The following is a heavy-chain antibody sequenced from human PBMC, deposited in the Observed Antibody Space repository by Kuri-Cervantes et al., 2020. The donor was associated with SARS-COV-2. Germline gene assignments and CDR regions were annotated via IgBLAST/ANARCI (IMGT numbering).Heavy chain of an antibody. Sequence: ETLSLTCAASGFTFTTYALTWVRQAPGERLEWVSAITGGDESTFYADSVKGRFTIYRDNSKNTLYLQMNSLRVEDSALYFCAKSPPDSITNYLYYFDLWGQGTLVTVPQ. CDR1: GFTFTTYA. V-gene: IGHV3-23*01. J-gene: IGHJ4*02. D-gene: IGHD1-7*01. CDR2: ITGGDEST. CDR3: AKSPPDSITNYLYYFDL.